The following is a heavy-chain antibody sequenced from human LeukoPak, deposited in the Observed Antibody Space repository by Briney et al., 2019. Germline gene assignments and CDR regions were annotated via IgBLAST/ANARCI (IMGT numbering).Heavy chain of an antibody. D-gene: IGHD6-19*01. Sequence: GGSLRLSCAASGFTVSSYYMSWVRQAPGKGLEWVSVIYSGGSTYYADSVKGRFTISRDNSKNTLYLQMNSLRAEDTAVYYCARVRSSGWYTFSAFDYWGQGALVTVSS. CDR1: GFTVSSYY. CDR3: ARVRSSGWYTFSAFDY. J-gene: IGHJ4*02. CDR2: IYSGGST. V-gene: IGHV3-66*01.